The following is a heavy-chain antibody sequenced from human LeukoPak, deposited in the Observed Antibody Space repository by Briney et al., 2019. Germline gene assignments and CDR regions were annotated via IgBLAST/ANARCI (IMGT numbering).Heavy chain of an antibody. J-gene: IGHJ4*02. D-gene: IGHD5-12*01. CDR3: ARDYRRGYSGYVGGGY. CDR2: INPNSGGT. Sequence: ASVKVSCKASGYTFTGYYMHWVRQAPGQGLEWMGWINPNSGGTNYAQKFQGRVTMTRDTSISTAYMELSRLRSDDTAVYYCARDYRRGYSGYVGGGYWGQGTLVTVSS. CDR1: GYTFTGYY. V-gene: IGHV1-2*02.